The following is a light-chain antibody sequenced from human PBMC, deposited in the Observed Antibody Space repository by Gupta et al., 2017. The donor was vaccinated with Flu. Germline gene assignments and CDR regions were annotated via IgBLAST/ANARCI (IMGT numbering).Light chain of an antibody. Sequence: SALPPPPSVSGSPGQSITISCTGTSSDVGGYKYVSWYQHHPGKAPKLMIYDVINRPAVGSKRFAGSKSGNTAPLTISGLQAEDDADYYGRSYTSINALEFGGGTKLTVL. CDR3: RSYTSINALE. CDR2: DVI. V-gene: IGLV2-14*03. CDR1: SSDVGGYKY. J-gene: IGLJ3*02.